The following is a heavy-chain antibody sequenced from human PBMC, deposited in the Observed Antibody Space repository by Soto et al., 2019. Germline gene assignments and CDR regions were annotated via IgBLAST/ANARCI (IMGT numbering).Heavy chain of an antibody. CDR3: AKGPGMYSDFDC. Sequence: EVQMLESGGGLVQPGGSLRLSCAASGFTFSSYAMSWVRQAPGKGLEWVSAISGSDGSTFYADSVKGRFTISRDDSKNTLYLQMTSLRAEATAVYYCAKGPGMYSDFDCWGQGTLVTVSS. J-gene: IGHJ4*02. V-gene: IGHV3-23*01. D-gene: IGHD2-8*01. CDR2: ISGSDGST. CDR1: GFTFSSYA.